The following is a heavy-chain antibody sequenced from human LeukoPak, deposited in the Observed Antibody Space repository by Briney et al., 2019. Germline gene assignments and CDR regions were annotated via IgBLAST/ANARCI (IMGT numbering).Heavy chain of an antibody. CDR2: IKHDGSEK. J-gene: IGHJ4*02. Sequence: GGSLRLSCAASGFAFSSYWMNWGRQVPGKGLEWVAIIKHDGSEKFHVDSVKGRFTISRDNAKTSLFLQMNSLRVEDTSVYYCVRSNGWTPDYWGRGTLVTVSS. CDR1: GFAFSSYW. D-gene: IGHD2-15*01. CDR3: VRSNGWTPDY. V-gene: IGHV3-7*01.